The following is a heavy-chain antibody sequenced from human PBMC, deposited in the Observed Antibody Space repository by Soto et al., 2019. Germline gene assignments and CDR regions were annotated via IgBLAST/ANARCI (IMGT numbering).Heavy chain of an antibody. Sequence: QVQLVESGGGVVQPGRSLRLSCAASGFTFSSYGMHWVRQAPGKGLVWVAVLWYDGSNKYYADSVKGRFTISRDNSTNMLYLQMNCQRAEATSVYYWSRDTPSYGSGSYSINPFDFWVQGTLVTVS. CDR3: SRDTPSYGSGSYSINPFDF. CDR1: GFTFSSYG. V-gene: IGHV3-33*01. CDR2: LWYDGSNK. D-gene: IGHD3-10*01. J-gene: IGHJ4*02.